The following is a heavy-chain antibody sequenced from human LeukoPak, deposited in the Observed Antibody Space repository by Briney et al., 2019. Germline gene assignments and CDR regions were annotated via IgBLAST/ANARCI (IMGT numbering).Heavy chain of an antibody. J-gene: IGHJ3*02. CDR1: GGSISSGGYS. CDR2: IYHSGST. D-gene: IGHD2-21*02. V-gene: IGHV4-30-2*01. Sequence: SETLSLTCAVSGGSISSGGYSWSWIRQPPGKGLEWIGYIYHSGSTYYNPSLKSRVTISVDKSKNQFSLKLSSVPAADTAVYYCARGHCGGDCYSYAFDIWGQGTMVTVSS. CDR3: ARGHCGGDCYSYAFDI.